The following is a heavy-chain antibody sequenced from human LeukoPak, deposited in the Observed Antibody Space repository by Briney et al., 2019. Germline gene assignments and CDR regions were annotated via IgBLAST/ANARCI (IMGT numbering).Heavy chain of an antibody. D-gene: IGHD1-1*01. V-gene: IGHV3-30*18. J-gene: IGHJ3*02. Sequence: PGRSLRLSCAASGFTFSSYGMHWVRQAPGKGLEWVAVISYDGSNKYYADSVKGRFTISRDNSKNTLYLQMNSLRAEDTAVYYCAKDLGTDDAFDIWGQGTMVTVSS. CDR1: GFTFSSYG. CDR3: AKDLGTDDAFDI. CDR2: ISYDGSNK.